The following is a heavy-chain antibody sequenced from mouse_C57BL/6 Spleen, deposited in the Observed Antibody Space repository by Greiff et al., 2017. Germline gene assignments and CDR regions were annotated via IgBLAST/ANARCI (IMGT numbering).Heavy chain of an antibody. CDR1: GYTFTSYG. Sequence: VKLQQSGAELARPGASVKLSCKASGYTFTSYGISWVKQRTGQGLEWIGEIYPRSGNTNYNEKFKGKATLTADKSSSTAYMELRSLTSEFSSVYFVANEFTTVVGRSIDYWGQGTSVTVSS. CDR3: ANEFTTVVGRSIDY. CDR2: IYPRSGNT. D-gene: IGHD1-1*01. V-gene: IGHV1-81*01. J-gene: IGHJ4*01.